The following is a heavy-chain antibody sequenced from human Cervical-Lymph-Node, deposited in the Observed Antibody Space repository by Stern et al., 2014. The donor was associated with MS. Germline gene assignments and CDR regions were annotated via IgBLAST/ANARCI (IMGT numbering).Heavy chain of an antibody. D-gene: IGHD1-26*01. V-gene: IGHV3-21*01. J-gene: IGHJ5*02. CDR2: INSRGTSI. Sequence: EVQLLESGGGLVRPGGSLSLSCAASGFTFGTHALNWFRQAPGTGLEWVSSINSRGTSIFYAESVKGRFTISRDNAKNSLFLQMNSLRAEDTAVYYCATGGGSYNHWGQGALVTVSS. CDR1: GFTFGTHA. CDR3: ATGGGSYNH.